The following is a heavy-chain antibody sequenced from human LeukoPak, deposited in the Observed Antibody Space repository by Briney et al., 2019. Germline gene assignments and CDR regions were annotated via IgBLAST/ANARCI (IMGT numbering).Heavy chain of an antibody. D-gene: IGHD3-22*01. CDR3: ARITYYYDSSGPFDY. CDR2: IYPGDSDT. J-gene: IGHJ4*02. Sequence: GESLKISCKGSGYSFTSYWIGWVRQMPGKGLEWVGIIYPGDSDTRYSPSFQGQVTISADKSISTAYLQWSSLKASDTAMYYCARITYYYDSSGPFDYWGQGTLVTVSS. CDR1: GYSFTSYW. V-gene: IGHV5-51*01.